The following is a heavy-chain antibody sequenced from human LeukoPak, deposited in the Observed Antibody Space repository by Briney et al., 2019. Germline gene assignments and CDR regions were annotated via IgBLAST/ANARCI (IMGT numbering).Heavy chain of an antibody. CDR2: INPNSGGT. Sequence: ASVKVSGKASGYTFTGYYMHWVRQAPGQGLEWMGWINPNSGGTNYAQKFQGRVTMTRDTSISTAYLQWSSLKASDTAMYYCARTYYGSGSYLNYYMDVWGKGTTVTISS. CDR1: GYTFTGYY. V-gene: IGHV1-2*02. D-gene: IGHD3-10*01. CDR3: ARTYYGSGSYLNYYMDV. J-gene: IGHJ6*03.